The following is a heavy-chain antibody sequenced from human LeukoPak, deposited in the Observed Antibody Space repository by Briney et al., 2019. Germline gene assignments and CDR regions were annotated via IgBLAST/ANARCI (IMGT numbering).Heavy chain of an antibody. V-gene: IGHV1-2*02. CDR2: INPSSGVT. CDR3: AREPLDI. CDR1: GYTFTDYY. Sequence: ASVNVSCKSSGYTFTDYYLHWVRQAPAQGLEWMGWINPSSGVTKYSPKFKGRVTLTRDTSITTAYMELSRLRSDDTAVYYCAREPLDIWGQGTMVTVSS. J-gene: IGHJ3*02.